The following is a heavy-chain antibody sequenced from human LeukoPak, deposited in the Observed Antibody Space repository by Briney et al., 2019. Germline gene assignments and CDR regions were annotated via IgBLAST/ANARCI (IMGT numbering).Heavy chain of an antibody. CDR2: INPNSGGT. CDR3: ARAAMVRGPFDY. J-gene: IGHJ4*02. V-gene: IGHV1-2*02. D-gene: IGHD3-10*01. Sequence: ASVKVSCKASGYTFSDYYIHWVRQAPGQGLEWMGWINPNSGGTDYAQKFQGRVTMTRDTSTSTVYMELSSLRSEDTAVYYCARAAMVRGPFDYWGQGTLVTVSS. CDR1: GYTFSDYY.